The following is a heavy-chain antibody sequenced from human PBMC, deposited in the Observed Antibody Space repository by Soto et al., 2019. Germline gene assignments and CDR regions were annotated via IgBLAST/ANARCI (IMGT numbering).Heavy chain of an antibody. CDR2: IYYSGST. Sequence: TLSLTRTVSDRSVSSGSYYWSWIRQPPGKGLEWIGYIYYSGSTNYNPSLKSRVTISVDTSKNQFSLKLSSVTAADTAVYYCARDISPWGKGTLVPVSS. V-gene: IGHV4-61*01. J-gene: IGHJ5*02. CDR3: ARDISP. CDR1: DRSVSSGSYY.